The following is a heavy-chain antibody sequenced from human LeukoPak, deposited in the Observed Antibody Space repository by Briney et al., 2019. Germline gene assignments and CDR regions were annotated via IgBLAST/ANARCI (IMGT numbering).Heavy chain of an antibody. J-gene: IGHJ4*02. Sequence: GGSLRLSCAASGFTVSTYYMTWVRQAPRKGLECGSDIYSGGSTYYADSVKGRITVSSNNSKNTLYLQMNSLRAEDTAMYYCARGLGYCTSTTCLLPFDYWGQGTLVTVSS. CDR3: ARGLGYCTSTTCLLPFDY. CDR1: GFTVSTYY. CDR2: IYSGGST. V-gene: IGHV3-53*01. D-gene: IGHD2-2*01.